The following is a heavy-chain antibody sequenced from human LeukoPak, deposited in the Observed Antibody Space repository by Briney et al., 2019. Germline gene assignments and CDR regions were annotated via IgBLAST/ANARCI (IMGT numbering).Heavy chain of an antibody. D-gene: IGHD2-2*01. CDR1: GFTFSSYS. V-gene: IGHV3-23*01. CDR3: AKDPGYQVVYCFDY. CDR2: ISGSGGST. J-gene: IGHJ4*02. Sequence: GGSLRLSCAASGFTFSSYSMSWVRQAPGKGLEWVSGISGSGGSTDYADSVKGRFTISRDNSKNTLYLQMNSLRVEDTAVYYCAKDPGYQVVYCFDYWGQGTLVTVSS.